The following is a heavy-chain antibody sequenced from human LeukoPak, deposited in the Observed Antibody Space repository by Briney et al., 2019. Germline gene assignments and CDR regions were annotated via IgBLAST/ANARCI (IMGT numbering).Heavy chain of an antibody. CDR1: GFTFSSYA. CDR3: AKWPEGAMDYFDY. V-gene: IGHV3-23*01. D-gene: IGHD3-16*01. CDR2: ISGDGTRT. J-gene: IGHJ4*02. Sequence: GGSLRLSCSASGFTFSSYAMTWARQAPVKGLEWVSAISGDGTRTYYADSVKGRFTISRDNSKNTLYLEMSSLRVEDTAIYYCAKWPEGAMDYFDYWGQGTLVTVSS.